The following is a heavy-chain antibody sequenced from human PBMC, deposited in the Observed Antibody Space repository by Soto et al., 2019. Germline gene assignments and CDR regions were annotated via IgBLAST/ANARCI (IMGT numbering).Heavy chain of an antibody. Sequence: DLEESGGGVVQPGGSLRLSCAASGFTFSAYWMNWVRQAPGKGLEWVANINEDGSEYNDVASVKGRFTISRDNAKNSLFLQMNALSVEDTAVYYCARTGDGHHDFLDYWGQGILVSVSS. CDR2: INEDGSEY. V-gene: IGHV3-7*01. J-gene: IGHJ4*02. CDR3: ARTGDGHHDFLDY. D-gene: IGHD1-1*01. CDR1: GFTFSAYW.